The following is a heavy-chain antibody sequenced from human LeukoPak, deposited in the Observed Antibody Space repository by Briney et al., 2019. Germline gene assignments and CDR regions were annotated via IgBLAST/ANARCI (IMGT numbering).Heavy chain of an antibody. J-gene: IGHJ6*02. Sequence: ASVKVSCKASGYTFTGYYMHWVRQAPGQGLEWMGWINPNSGGTNYAQKFRGRVTLTRETSISTAYMELSRLRSDDTAVYYFGGGGGSSGLQTTGYYYYGMDVWGQGTTVTVSS. V-gene: IGHV1-2*02. CDR1: GYTFTGYY. CDR2: INPNSGGT. CDR3: GGGGGSSGLQTTGYYYYGMDV. D-gene: IGHD6-19*01.